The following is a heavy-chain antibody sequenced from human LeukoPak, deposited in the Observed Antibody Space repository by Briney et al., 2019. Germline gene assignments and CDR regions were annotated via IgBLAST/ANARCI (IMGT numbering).Heavy chain of an antibody. CDR3: ARDTAMDAYYYYYGMDV. CDR2: IWYDGSNK. Sequence: GRSLRLSCAASGFTFSSYGMHWVRQAPGKGLEWVAVIWYDGSNKYYADSVKGRFTISRDNSKNTLYLQMNSLRAEDTAVYYCARDTAMDAYYYYYGMDVWGQGTTVTVSS. J-gene: IGHJ6*02. CDR1: GFTFSSYG. D-gene: IGHD5-18*01. V-gene: IGHV3-33*01.